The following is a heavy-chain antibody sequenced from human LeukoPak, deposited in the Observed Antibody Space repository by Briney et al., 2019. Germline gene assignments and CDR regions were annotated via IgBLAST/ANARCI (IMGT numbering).Heavy chain of an antibody. CDR2: ISWRGDRM. Sequence: GGSLRLSCAASGFTFEDHVMHWVRQAPGKGLEWVSSISWRGDRMGSEDAVKGRFTISRDHAKNSLFLQMNSLRVEDTALYYCAKDLGGSATTVWGQGTLVTVSS. J-gene: IGHJ4*02. V-gene: IGHV3-9*01. D-gene: IGHD2-2*01. CDR3: AKDLGGSATTV. CDR1: GFTFEDHV.